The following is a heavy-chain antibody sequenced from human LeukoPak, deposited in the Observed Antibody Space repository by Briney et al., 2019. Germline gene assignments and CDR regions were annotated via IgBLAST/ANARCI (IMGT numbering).Heavy chain of an antibody. CDR1: GFTFSTYA. CDR2: ISHDDRNK. Sequence: GGSLRLSCAASGFTFSTYAIHWVRQAPGKGLDWAALISHDDRNKYYADSVKGRFTISRDSSKNTLYLQMNSLRAEDTAVYYCARDYHCSGGRCYDDAFDIWGQGTMVTVSS. D-gene: IGHD2-15*01. J-gene: IGHJ3*02. V-gene: IGHV3-30*01. CDR3: ARDYHCSGGRCYDDAFDI.